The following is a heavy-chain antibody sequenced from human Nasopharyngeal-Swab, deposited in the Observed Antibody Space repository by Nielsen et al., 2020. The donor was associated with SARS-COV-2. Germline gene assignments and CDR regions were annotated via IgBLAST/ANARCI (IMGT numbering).Heavy chain of an antibody. V-gene: IGHV1-24*01. D-gene: IGHD2-8*01. CDR2: FDPEDGET. Sequence: ASVKVSCKVSGYTLTELSMHWVRQAPGKGLEWMGGFDPEDGETIYAQKFQGRVTMAENTSTDTAYMELSSLRSEDTAVYSFATSDPAGSPSVWFDYWGQGTLVTVSS. CDR3: ATSDPAGSPSVWFDY. CDR1: GYTLTELS. J-gene: IGHJ4*02.